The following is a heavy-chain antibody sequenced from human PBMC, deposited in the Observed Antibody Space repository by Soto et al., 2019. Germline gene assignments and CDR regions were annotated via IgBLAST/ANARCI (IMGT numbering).Heavy chain of an antibody. Sequence: GGSLRLSCAASGFTFSSYAMSWVRQAPGKGLEWVSAISGSGGSTYYADSVKGRFTISRDNSKNTLYLQMNSLRAEDTAVYYCSKGPTAYWGGDCYFDYWGQGTLVTVSS. CDR1: GFTFSSYA. V-gene: IGHV3-23*01. J-gene: IGHJ4*02. CDR2: ISGSGGST. CDR3: SKGPTAYWGGDCYFDY. D-gene: IGHD2-21*02.